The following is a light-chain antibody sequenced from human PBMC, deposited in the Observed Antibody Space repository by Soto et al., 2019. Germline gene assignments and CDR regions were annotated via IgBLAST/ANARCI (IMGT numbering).Light chain of an antibody. CDR1: QSVTSY. CDR3: QQRSNWPVT. CDR2: DAS. Sequence: EIVLTQSPATLSLSPGERATLSCRASQSVTSYLAWYQQKPGQAPRLLIYDASNRATGIPARFSGSGSGTDFPLTISRLEPEDFAVYYCQQRSNWPVTFGQGTKVEIK. J-gene: IGKJ1*01. V-gene: IGKV3-11*01.